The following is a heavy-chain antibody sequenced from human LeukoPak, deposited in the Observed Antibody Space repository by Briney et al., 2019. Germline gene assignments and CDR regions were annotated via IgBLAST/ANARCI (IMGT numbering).Heavy chain of an antibody. J-gene: IGHJ6*02. Sequence: KPSETLSLTCTVSGDSIRTTRYWGWIRQPPGKGLEWIWAVYFSGSTYYNPSLKSRVIISVDTSKNQFSLKLTSLTAADTAVYYCATQGYNNQTMDVWGQGTTVTVSS. CDR2: VYFSGST. V-gene: IGHV4-39*01. CDR1: GDSIRTTRY. CDR3: ATQGYNNQTMDV. D-gene: IGHD5-24*01.